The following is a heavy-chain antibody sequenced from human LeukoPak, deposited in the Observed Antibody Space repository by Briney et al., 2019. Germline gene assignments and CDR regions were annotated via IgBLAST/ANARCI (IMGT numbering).Heavy chain of an antibody. Sequence: GGSLRLSCAAAGFTFTNYGMSWVRQAPGKGLEWVSLITGDGDNTYYADSVKGRFTISRNNIKNSLYLQVNTLRPEDTAIYYCAKDIYRSPNAFDIWGQGTMVTVSS. CDR1: GFTFTNYG. D-gene: IGHD6-19*01. CDR2: ITGDGDNT. CDR3: AKDIYRSPNAFDI. J-gene: IGHJ3*02. V-gene: IGHV3-43*02.